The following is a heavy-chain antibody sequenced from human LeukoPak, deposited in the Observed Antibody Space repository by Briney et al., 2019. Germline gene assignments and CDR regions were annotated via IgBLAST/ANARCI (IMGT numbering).Heavy chain of an antibody. CDR1: GFTFSSYA. Sequence: GGSLRLSCAASGFTFSSYAMTWVRQAPGKGLEWVSTVSISGGGTYYADSVEGRFTISRDNSKNTLYLQMNSLRAEDTAVYYCAKRYNSEYLAPVQNWGQGTLVTVSS. CDR3: AKRYNSEYLAPVQN. J-gene: IGHJ4*02. CDR2: VSISGGGT. V-gene: IGHV3-23*01. D-gene: IGHD1-1*01.